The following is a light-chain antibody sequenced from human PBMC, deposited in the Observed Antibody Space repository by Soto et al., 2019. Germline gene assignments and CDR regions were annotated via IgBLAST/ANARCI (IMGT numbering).Light chain of an antibody. V-gene: IGKV1-9*01. CDR3: QQLFDPPIT. CDR1: QVISTS. J-gene: IGKJ5*01. Sequence: DIQLTQSPSFLAPSIGESGTITCRSSQVISTSLAWYQVKPGKAPKLLIYAAPTLESGVPSRFSATVSGTEFSLTITSLQPEDFATYYCQQLFDPPITFGQGTRLEIK. CDR2: AAP.